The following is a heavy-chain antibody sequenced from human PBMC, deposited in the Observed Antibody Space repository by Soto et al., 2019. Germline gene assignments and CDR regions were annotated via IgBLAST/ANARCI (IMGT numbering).Heavy chain of an antibody. CDR3: ARDSRTGLPLDY. D-gene: IGHD5-18*01. Sequence: ASVKVSCKASGYTFTSYYMHWVRQAPGQGLEWMGIINPSGGSTSYAQKFQVRVTMTRDTSTSTVYMELSSLRSEDTAVYYSARDSRTGLPLDYWGQGTLVTVSS. J-gene: IGHJ4*02. CDR2: INPSGGST. CDR1: GYTFTSYY. V-gene: IGHV1-46*01.